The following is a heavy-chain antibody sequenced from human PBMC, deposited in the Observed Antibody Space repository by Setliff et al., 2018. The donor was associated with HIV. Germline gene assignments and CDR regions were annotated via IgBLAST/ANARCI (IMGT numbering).Heavy chain of an antibody. Sequence: SETLSLTCTVSDGGTYYWSWIRQPAGKGLEWIGRVSSRGDTNYNPSLKSRVTMPVDTSKNQFSLKLTSVTASDTAVYYCARAAAGNTGPFDLWGQGSPVTVSS. D-gene: IGHD4-17*01. J-gene: IGHJ4*02. CDR2: VSSRGDT. CDR3: ARAAAGNTGPFDL. CDR1: DGGTYY. V-gene: IGHV4-4*07.